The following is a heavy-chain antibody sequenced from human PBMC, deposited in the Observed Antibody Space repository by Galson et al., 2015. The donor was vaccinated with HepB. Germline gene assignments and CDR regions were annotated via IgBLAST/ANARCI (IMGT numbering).Heavy chain of an antibody. D-gene: IGHD3-22*01. Sequence: SVKVSCKASGGTFSSYAISWMRQAPGQGLEWMGGIIPIFGTANYAQKFQGRVTITADKSTSTAYMELSSLRSEDTAVYYCAETRTSSGYFGGAFDIWGQGTMVTVSS. CDR2: IIPIFGTA. V-gene: IGHV1-69*06. CDR1: GGTFSSYA. J-gene: IGHJ3*02. CDR3: AETRTSSGYFGGAFDI.